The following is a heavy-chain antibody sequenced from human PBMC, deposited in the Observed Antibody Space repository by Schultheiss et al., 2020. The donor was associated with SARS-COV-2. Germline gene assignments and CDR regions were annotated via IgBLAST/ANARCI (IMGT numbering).Heavy chain of an antibody. V-gene: IGHV3-23*01. CDR1: GFTFSSYA. D-gene: IGHD6-13*01. CDR3: ARVSAKQLVRDAFDI. Sequence: GGSLRLSCAASGFTFSSYAMSWVRQAPGKGLEWVSAISGSGGSTYYADSVKGRFTISRDNSKNTVYLQMSSLRVEDTAVYYCARVSAKQLVRDAFDIWGQGTMVTVSS. J-gene: IGHJ3*02. CDR2: ISGSGGST.